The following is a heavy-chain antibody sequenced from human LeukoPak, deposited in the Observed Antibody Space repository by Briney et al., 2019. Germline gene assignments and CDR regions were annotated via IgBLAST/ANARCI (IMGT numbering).Heavy chain of an antibody. Sequence: GGSLRLSCAASGFTFSSYAMHWVRQAPGKGLEWVAVISYDGSNKYYADSVKGRFTTSRDNSKNTLYLQMNSLRAEDTTVYYCARYADYWGQGTLVTVSS. CDR1: GFTFSSYA. D-gene: IGHD2-2*01. CDR2: ISYDGSNK. J-gene: IGHJ4*02. V-gene: IGHV3-30-3*01. CDR3: ARYADY.